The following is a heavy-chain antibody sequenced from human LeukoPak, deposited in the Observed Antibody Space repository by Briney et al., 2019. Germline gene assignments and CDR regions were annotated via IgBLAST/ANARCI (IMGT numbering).Heavy chain of an antibody. CDR1: GGSFSGYY. Sequence: SETLSLTCAVYGGSFSGYYWSWIRQPPGKGLEWIGEINHSGSTNYNPSLKSRVTISVDTSKNQFSLKLGSVTAADTAVYYFARSRTHIVVVPAARRYYYYFMDVLGKGTTVTVSS. V-gene: IGHV4-34*01. CDR3: ARSRTHIVVVPAARRYYYYFMDV. D-gene: IGHD2-2*01. J-gene: IGHJ6*03. CDR2: INHSGST.